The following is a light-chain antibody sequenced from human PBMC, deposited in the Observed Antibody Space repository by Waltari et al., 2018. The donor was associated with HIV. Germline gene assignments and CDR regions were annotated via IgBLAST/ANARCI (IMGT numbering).Light chain of an antibody. Sequence: QLVLPHSPSASASLGASVKLTCTLSSGHSSNDIAWHQQQPEKGPRYLMRVSSDGSHSKGDGIPDRFSGSSSGAERYLTISSLQSEDEADYYCQTWGTRIHVFGPGTKVTVL. J-gene: IGLJ1*01. CDR3: QTWGTRIHV. CDR2: VSSDGSH. V-gene: IGLV4-69*02. CDR1: SGHSSND.